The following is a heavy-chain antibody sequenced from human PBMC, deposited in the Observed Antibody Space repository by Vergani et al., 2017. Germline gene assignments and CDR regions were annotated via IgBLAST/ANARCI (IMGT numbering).Heavy chain of an antibody. CDR2: IYYSVRT. CDR1: GGSISSGGYY. Sequence: QVQLQESGPGRVKPSQTLYLTCTVPGGSISSGGYYLSWIRQPPGTGLEWIGYIYYSVRTYYNPSLKSRVTISVDTSKNQFSLKLSSVTAADTAVYYCASDYYDISGYSYAFDIGGQGRMVTVSS. CDR3: ASDYYDISGYSYAFDI. V-gene: IGHV4-31*03. J-gene: IGHJ3*02. D-gene: IGHD3-22*01.